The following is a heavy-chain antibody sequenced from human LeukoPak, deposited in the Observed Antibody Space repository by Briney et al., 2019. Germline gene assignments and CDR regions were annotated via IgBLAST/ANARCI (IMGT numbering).Heavy chain of an antibody. J-gene: IGHJ5*02. Sequence: PSETLSLTCTVSGGSISSSTYYWGWIRQPPGKGLEWIGSIYYNGSTYYNPSLKSRLTISVDTSKNQFSLRLSSVTAADTAVYYCTRLGYVSAWLDPWGQGTLVTVSS. D-gene: IGHD3-16*01. CDR1: GGSISSSTYY. V-gene: IGHV4-39*01. CDR3: TRLGYVSAWLDP. CDR2: IYYNGST.